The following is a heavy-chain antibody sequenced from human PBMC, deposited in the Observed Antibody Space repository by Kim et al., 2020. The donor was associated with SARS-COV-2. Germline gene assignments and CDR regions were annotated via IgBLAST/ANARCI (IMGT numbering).Heavy chain of an antibody. CDR1: GSTFSTFD. J-gene: IGHJ4*02. CDR2: ISSSATTI. V-gene: IGHV3-48*03. CDR3: AGRMASGR. Sequence: GGSLRLSCAVSGSTFSTFDMNWVRQAPGKGLEWLSFISSSATTINYADSVRGRFTISRDNAKNSLFLKMNSLRADDTAVYFCAGRMASGRWGRGTLVTVSS. D-gene: IGHD1-26*01.